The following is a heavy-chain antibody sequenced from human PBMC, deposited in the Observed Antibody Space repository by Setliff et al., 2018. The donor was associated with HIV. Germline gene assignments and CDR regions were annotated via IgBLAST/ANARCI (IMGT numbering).Heavy chain of an antibody. CDR1: GGSISIGGYY. J-gene: IGHJ4*02. Sequence: SETLSLTCTVSGGSISIGGYYWGWIRQHPGKGLEWIGYIYHNGSTNYNPSLKSRVTISVDTSKNQFSLNLSSVTAADTALYYCARDDRCSGDTCYYYWGQGALVTVSS. V-gene: IGHV4-31*02. CDR3: ARDDRCSGDTCYYY. D-gene: IGHD2-15*01. CDR2: IYHNGST.